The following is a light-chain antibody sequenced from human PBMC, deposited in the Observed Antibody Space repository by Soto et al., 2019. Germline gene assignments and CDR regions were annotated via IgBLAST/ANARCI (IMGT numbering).Light chain of an antibody. J-gene: IGLJ1*01. CDR3: SSYTSSSTQV. CDR1: SSDVGGYNY. Sequence: QSALTQPASVSGSPGQSSTISCTGTSSDVGGYNYVCWYQQHPAKAPMLMIYDVSNRPSGVSNRFSGSKSGNRASLTISGLQAEDEADYYCSSYTSSSTQVFGTGTQLTVL. CDR2: DVS. V-gene: IGLV2-14*01.